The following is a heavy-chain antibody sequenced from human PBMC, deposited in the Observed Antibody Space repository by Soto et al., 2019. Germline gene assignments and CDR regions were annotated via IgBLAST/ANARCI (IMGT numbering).Heavy chain of an antibody. Sequence: GWSLRLSCASSVFTFSYAWMSWVRQAPGKGLEWVGRIKSKTDGETTDYAAPVKGRFTISRDDSKNTLYLQMNSLKTEDTAVYYCTTEGPGYCSGGSCQAFDYWGPGTLVTVSS. D-gene: IGHD2-15*01. V-gene: IGHV3-15*01. CDR3: TTEGPGYCSGGSCQAFDY. CDR1: VFTFSYAW. CDR2: IKSKTDGETT. J-gene: IGHJ4*02.